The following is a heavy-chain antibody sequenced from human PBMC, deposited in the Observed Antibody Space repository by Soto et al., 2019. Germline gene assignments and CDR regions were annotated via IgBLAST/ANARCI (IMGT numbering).Heavy chain of an antibody. Sequence: QLQLQESVPGLVKPSETLSLPCTVTGGSISSSSYYWGWIRQPPGKGVEWIGSIYYSGSPYSNPSLKSRVAIAVATSKHQSSLELSSVTAADTAVYYCAGHGPDYYGSGRVRWFDPGGEGTLVTVSA. V-gene: IGHV4-39*01. D-gene: IGHD3-10*01. CDR2: IYYSGSP. CDR1: GGSISSSSYY. CDR3: AGHGPDYYGSGRVRWFDP. J-gene: IGHJ5*02.